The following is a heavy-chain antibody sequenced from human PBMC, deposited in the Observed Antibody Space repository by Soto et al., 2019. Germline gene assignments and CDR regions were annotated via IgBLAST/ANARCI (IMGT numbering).Heavy chain of an antibody. V-gene: IGHV3-30*03. Sequence: QAQLVESGGGVVQPGRSLRLSCAASGFTFSSYGMHWVRQAPGTGLEWVAVISYDGGLQHYADSVKGRFTITRDNSKNMMLLQMNSRRAEDTAVYYCVSDRGYGHASVPYSWGQGTLVSVSS. J-gene: IGHJ4*02. D-gene: IGHD5-18*01. CDR3: VSDRGYGHASVPYS. CDR2: ISYDGGLQ. CDR1: GFTFSSYG.